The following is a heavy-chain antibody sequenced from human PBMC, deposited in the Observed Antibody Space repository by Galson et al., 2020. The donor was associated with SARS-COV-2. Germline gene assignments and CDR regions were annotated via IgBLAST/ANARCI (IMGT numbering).Heavy chain of an antibody. J-gene: IGHJ6*02. CDR1: GFTFSSYA. V-gene: IGHV3-23*01. CDR2: ISGSGGST. Sequence: GESLKISCAASGFTFSSYAMSWVRQAPGKGLEWVSAISGSGGSTYYADSVKGRFTISRDNSKNTLYLQMNSLRAEDTAVYYCAKGVLWSQMGLEYYYGMDVWGQGTTVTVSS. CDR3: AKGVLWSQMGLEYYYGMDV. D-gene: IGHD5-18*01.